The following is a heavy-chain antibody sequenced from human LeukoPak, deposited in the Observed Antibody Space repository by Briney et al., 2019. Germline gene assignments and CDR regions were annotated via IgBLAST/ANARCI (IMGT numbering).Heavy chain of an antibody. D-gene: IGHD1-26*01. V-gene: IGHV3-30*18. CDR1: GFTFSSYG. Sequence: PGGSLRLSCAASGFTFSSYGMHWVRQAPGKGLEWVAVISYDGSNKYYADSVKGRFTISRDNSKNTLYLQMNSLRAEDTAVYYCAKEIKWELYDYWGQGTLVTVSS. CDR2: ISYDGSNK. CDR3: AKEIKWELYDY. J-gene: IGHJ4*02.